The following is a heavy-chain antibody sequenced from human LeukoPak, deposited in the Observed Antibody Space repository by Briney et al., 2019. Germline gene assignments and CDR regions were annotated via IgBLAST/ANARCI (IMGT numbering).Heavy chain of an antibody. CDR2: IYYSGST. V-gene: IGHV4-59*08. CDR1: GGSISSYY. J-gene: IGHJ4*02. CDR3: ARQESYYYGLFDY. D-gene: IGHD3-22*01. Sequence: SETLSLTCTVSGGSISSYYWSWIRQPPGKGLEWIGYIYYSGSTNYNPSLKSRVTISVDTSKNQFSLKLSSVTAADTAVYYCARQESYYYGLFDYWGQGTLVTVSS.